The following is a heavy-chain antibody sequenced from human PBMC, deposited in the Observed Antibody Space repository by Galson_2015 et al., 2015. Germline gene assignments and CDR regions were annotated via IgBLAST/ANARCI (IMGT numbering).Heavy chain of an antibody. J-gene: IGHJ4*02. D-gene: IGHD5-18*01. V-gene: IGHV3-33*01. CDR3: AREKSFSYGYGAYFDY. CDR1: GFTFSSYG. CDR2: IWYDGSNK. Sequence: SLRLSCAASGFTFSSYGMHWVRQAPGKGLEWVAVIWYDGSNKYYADSVKGRFTISRDNSKNTLYLQMNSLRAEDTAVYYCAREKSFSYGYGAYFDYWGQGTLVTVSS.